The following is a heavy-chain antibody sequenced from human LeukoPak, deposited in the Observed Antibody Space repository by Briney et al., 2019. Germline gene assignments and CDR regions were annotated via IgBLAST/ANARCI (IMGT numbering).Heavy chain of an antibody. J-gene: IGHJ3*02. CDR2: IYHGGST. Sequence: SETLSLTCAVYGGSFSGYYWSWIRQPPGKGLEWIGEIYHGGSTTYNPSLKSRVTISVDTSKNQFSLKLSSVTAADTAVYYCATPYEYPGAFDIWGQGTMVTVSS. V-gene: IGHV4-34*01. D-gene: IGHD3-16*01. CDR1: GGSFSGYY. CDR3: ATPYEYPGAFDI.